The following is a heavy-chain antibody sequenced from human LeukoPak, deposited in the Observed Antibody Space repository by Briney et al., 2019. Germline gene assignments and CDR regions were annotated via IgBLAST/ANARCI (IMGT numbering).Heavy chain of an antibody. CDR2: IYTSGST. D-gene: IGHD6-19*01. CDR1: GGSITSYY. Sequence: SETLSLTCTVSGGSITSYYWTWIRQPPGKGLEWIGYIYTSGSTSYNPSLKSRVTISVDTSKNQFSLKLSSVTAADTAVYYCARRIAVAGKDYYYGMDVWGQGTTVTVSS. J-gene: IGHJ6*02. V-gene: IGHV4-4*09. CDR3: ARRIAVAGKDYYYGMDV.